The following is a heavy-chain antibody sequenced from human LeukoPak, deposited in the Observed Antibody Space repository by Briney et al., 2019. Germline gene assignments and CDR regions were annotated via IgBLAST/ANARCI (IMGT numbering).Heavy chain of an antibody. V-gene: IGHV3-20*04. CDR1: GFNFDDYG. CDR2: INWNGGST. CDR3: ARDATYYDYVWGSYRYSYIDY. D-gene: IGHD3-16*02. J-gene: IGHJ4*02. Sequence: GGSLRLSCAACGFNFDDYGMSWVRQAPGKGLEWVSGINWNGGSTGYADSVKGRFTISRDNAKNSLYLQMNSLRAEDTAVYYCARDATYYDYVWGSYRYSYIDYWGQGTLVTVSS.